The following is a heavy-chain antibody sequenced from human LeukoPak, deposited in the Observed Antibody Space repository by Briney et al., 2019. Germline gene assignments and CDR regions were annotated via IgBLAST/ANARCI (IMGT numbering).Heavy chain of an antibody. V-gene: IGHV3-23*01. CDR1: GFTFSNYA. CDR2: ISGSGGST. Sequence: SGGSLRLSCAASGFTFSNYAMSWVRQAPGKGLEWVSAISGSGGSTYYADSVKGRFTISRDNSKNTLYVQMNSLRAGDTAVYYCATLQPDDFWSGYPNWGQGTLVTVSS. CDR3: ATLQPDDFWSGYPN. D-gene: IGHD3-3*01. J-gene: IGHJ4*02.